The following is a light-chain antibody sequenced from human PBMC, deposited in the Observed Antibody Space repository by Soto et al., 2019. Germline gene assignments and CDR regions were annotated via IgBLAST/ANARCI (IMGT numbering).Light chain of an antibody. CDR2: GAS. J-gene: IGKJ1*01. Sequence: EIVMTQSPASLSVSPGERATLSCRASQSVSSNLAWYQQIPGQAPRLLIYGASTRATGIPVRFSGSGSETEFTLTISSLQSEDFAVYYCQQYNNWPPWTFGQGTRWIS. CDR1: QSVSSN. CDR3: QQYNNWPPWT. V-gene: IGKV3-15*01.